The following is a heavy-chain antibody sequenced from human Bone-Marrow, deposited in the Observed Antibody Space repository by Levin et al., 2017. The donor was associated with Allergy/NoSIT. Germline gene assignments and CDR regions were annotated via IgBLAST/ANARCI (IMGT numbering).Heavy chain of an antibody. CDR2: IKSKTDGGTM. Sequence: KPGGSLRLSCTASGFTFSNAWMTWVRQAPGMGLEWIGRIKSKTDGGTMDSAPPVKGRFTISRDDSKNTLYLQMNSLKIEDTAMYYCAVGMVVGIDYWGLGTLVTVSS. D-gene: IGHD5-24*01. CDR1: GFTFSNAW. CDR3: AVGMVVGIDY. V-gene: IGHV3-15*01. J-gene: IGHJ4*02.